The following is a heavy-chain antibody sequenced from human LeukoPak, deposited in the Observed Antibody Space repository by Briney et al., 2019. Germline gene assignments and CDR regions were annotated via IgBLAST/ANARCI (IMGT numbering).Heavy chain of an antibody. D-gene: IGHD6-19*01. CDR1: GGSISSSNW. CDR3: ARETVEPVAAPGDY. CDR2: IYHSGST. J-gene: IGHJ4*02. V-gene: IGHV4-4*02. Sequence: PSETLSLTCAVSGGSISSSNWWSWVRQPPGKGLEWIGEIYHSGSTNYNPSLKSRVTISVDKSKNQFSLKLSSVTAADTAVYYCARETVEPVAAPGDYWGQGTLVTVSS.